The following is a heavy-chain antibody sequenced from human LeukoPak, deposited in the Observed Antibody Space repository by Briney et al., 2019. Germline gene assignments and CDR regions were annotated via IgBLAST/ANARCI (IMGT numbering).Heavy chain of an antibody. CDR3: AKDDFGPFMITFGGVIAGYYFDY. Sequence: PGGSLRLSCAASGFTFSSYAMSWVRQAPGKGLEWVSAISGSGGSTYYADSVKGRFTISRDNSKNTLYLQMNSLRAEDPAVYYCAKDDFGPFMITFGGVIAGYYFDYWGQGTLVTVSS. V-gene: IGHV3-23*01. J-gene: IGHJ4*02. CDR1: GFTFSSYA. D-gene: IGHD3-16*02. CDR2: ISGSGGST.